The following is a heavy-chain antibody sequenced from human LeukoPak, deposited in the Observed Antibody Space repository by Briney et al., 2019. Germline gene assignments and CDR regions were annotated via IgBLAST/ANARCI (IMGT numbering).Heavy chain of an antibody. J-gene: IGHJ4*02. CDR2: IYHSGST. Sequence: SETLSLTCTVSGGSISSGGYYWSWIRQPPGKGLEWIGYIYHSGSTYYNPSLKSRVTISVDRSKNQFSLKLSSVTAADTAVYYCARAIYDSSGYYYLRSFDYWGQGTLVTVSS. D-gene: IGHD3-22*01. CDR1: GGSISSGGYY. V-gene: IGHV4-30-2*01. CDR3: ARAIYDSSGYYYLRSFDY.